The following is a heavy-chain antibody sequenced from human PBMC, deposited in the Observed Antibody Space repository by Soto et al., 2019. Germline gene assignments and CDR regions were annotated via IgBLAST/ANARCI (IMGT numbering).Heavy chain of an antibody. CDR2: ISAYNGNT. V-gene: IGHV1-18*01. CDR3: ARGGRVVTAIFSDFDP. J-gene: IGHJ5*02. Sequence: VSVKVSCKASGYTFTSYGISWVRQAPGQGLEWMGWISAYNGNTNYAQKLQGRVTMTTDTSTSTAYMELRSLRSDDTAVYYCARGGRVVTAIFSDFDPWGQGTLVTSPQ. CDR1: GYTFTSYG. D-gene: IGHD2-21*02.